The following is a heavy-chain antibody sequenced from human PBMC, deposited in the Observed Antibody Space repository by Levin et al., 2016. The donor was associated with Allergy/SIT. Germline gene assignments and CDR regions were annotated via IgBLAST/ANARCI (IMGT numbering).Heavy chain of an antibody. D-gene: IGHD5-24*01. J-gene: IGHJ6*02. Sequence: WIRQPPGKGLEWVSAISGSGGNTHYADSVKGRFTISRDNSKKTLYLQMNSLRAEDTAVYYCAKSRDDYNDYYYGMDVWGQGTTVTVSS. V-gene: IGHV3-23*01. CDR2: ISGSGGNT. CDR3: AKSRDDYNDYYYGMDV.